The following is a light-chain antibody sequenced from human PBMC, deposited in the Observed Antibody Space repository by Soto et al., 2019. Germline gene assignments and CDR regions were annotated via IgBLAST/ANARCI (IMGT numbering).Light chain of an antibody. CDR2: GKN. J-gene: IGLJ3*02. CDR3: QSYDSSLSGSV. V-gene: IGLV1-40*01. CDR1: SSNIGAGYD. Sequence: QSVLTQPPSVSGAPGQRVTISCTGRSSNIGAGYDVHWYQQLPGTAPKLLIYGKNNRPSGVPDRFSGSKSGTSASLAITGLQAEDEADYYCQSYDSSLSGSVFGGGTKVTVL.